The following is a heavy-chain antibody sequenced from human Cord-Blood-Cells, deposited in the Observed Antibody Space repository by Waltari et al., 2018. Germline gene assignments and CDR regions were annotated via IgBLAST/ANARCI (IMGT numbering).Heavy chain of an antibody. CDR3: ARGGEDNWFDP. CDR1: GGSFSGYY. V-gene: IGHV4-34*01. D-gene: IGHD3-10*01. CDR2: INHSGST. Sequence: VQLQQWGAGLLKPSETLSLTGAVYGGSFSGYYWSWIRQPPGKGLEWIGEINHSGSTNYNPSLKSRVTISVDTSKNQFSLKLSSVTAADTAVYYCARGGEDNWFDPWGQGTLVTVSS. J-gene: IGHJ5*02.